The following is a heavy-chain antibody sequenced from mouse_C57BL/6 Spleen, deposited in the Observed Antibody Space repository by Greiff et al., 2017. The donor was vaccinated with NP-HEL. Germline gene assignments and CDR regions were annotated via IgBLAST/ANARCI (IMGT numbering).Heavy chain of an antibody. CDR3: ASHYEGYAMDY. J-gene: IGHJ4*01. V-gene: IGHV1-53*01. D-gene: IGHD2-4*01. Sequence: VQLQQPGAELVKPGASVKLSCKASGYTFTSYWMQWVKQRPGQGLEWIGNINPSNGGTNYNEKFKSKATLTVDKSSSTAYMQISSLTSEDSAVYYCASHYEGYAMDYWGQGTSVTVSS. CDR2: INPSNGGT. CDR1: GYTFTSYW.